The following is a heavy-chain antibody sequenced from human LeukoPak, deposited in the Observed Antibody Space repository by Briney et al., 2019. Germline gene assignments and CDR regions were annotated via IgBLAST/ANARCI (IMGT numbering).Heavy chain of an antibody. Sequence: GGSLRLSCAASGFTFNGYWMNWVRQAPGKGLVWVSCIKSDGSTTIYADSVKGRFTISRDNAKNTLYLQMNSLRAEDTAVYYCTRETSNAFDIWGQGTMVTVSS. CDR1: GFTFNGYW. V-gene: IGHV3-74*01. CDR3: TRETSNAFDI. J-gene: IGHJ3*02. CDR2: IKSDGSTT.